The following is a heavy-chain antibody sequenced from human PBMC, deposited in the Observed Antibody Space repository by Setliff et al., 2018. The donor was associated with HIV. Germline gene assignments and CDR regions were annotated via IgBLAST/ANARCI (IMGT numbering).Heavy chain of an antibody. Sequence: ASVKVSCKASTNTFLNYGISWVRQAPGQGLEWMGWISVHNDISNYAQRFRDRVTMTTDIPTSTAYMELRGLRSDDTAVYYCARDVGYCTATSCQTGFDYWGQGTLVTVSS. CDR2: ISVHNDIS. D-gene: IGHD2-8*02. CDR1: TNTFLNYG. V-gene: IGHV1-18*01. CDR3: ARDVGYCTATSCQTGFDY. J-gene: IGHJ4*02.